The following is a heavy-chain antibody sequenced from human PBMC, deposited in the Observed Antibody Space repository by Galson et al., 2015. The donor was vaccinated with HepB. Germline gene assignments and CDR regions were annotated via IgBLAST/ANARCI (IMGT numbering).Heavy chain of an antibody. CDR1: GFTFSSYA. CDR2: ISGSGGST. CDR3: AKDSEQYYDSSGYYYGGGYFDY. D-gene: IGHD3-22*01. Sequence: SLRLSCAASGFTFSSYAMSWVRQAPGKGLEWVSAISGSGGSTYYADSVKGRFTISRDNSKNTLYLQVNSLRAEDTAVYYCAKDSEQYYDSSGYYYGGGYFDYWGQGTLVTVSS. J-gene: IGHJ4*02. V-gene: IGHV3-23*01.